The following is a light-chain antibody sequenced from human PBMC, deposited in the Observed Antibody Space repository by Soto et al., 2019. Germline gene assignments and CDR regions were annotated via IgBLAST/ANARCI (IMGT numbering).Light chain of an antibody. CDR1: QSVSSY. V-gene: IGKV3-11*01. CDR2: DAS. J-gene: IGKJ1*01. CDR3: QQPGSWT. Sequence: EIVLTQSPATLSLSPGERATLSCRASQSVSSYLACYQQKPGQAPRLLIYDASNRATGIPARFSGSGSGTDFTLTISSLEPEDFAFYYCQQPGSWTFDQPTKVEIK.